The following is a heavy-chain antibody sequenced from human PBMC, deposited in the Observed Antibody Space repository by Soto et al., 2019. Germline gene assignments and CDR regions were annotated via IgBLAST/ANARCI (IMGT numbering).Heavy chain of an antibody. V-gene: IGHV3-23*01. CDR1: GFTFSTYT. D-gene: IGHD4-4*01. CDR2: ISDSGGSP. Sequence: GGSLRLSCVASGFTFSTYTMSWVRQAPGKGLEWVAVISDSGGSPSYADSVQGRFTISRDNSKNTLSLQMNSLRAEDTAVYYCASGTTVTDFLMDVWGKGTTVTVSS. CDR3: ASGTTVTDFLMDV. J-gene: IGHJ6*03.